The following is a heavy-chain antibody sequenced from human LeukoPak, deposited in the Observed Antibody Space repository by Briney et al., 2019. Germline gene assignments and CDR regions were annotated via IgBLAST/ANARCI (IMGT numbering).Heavy chain of an antibody. CDR2: IIPIFGTA. V-gene: IGHV1-69*05. J-gene: IGHJ4*02. Sequence: SVKVSCKASGGTFSSYAISWVRQAPGQGLEWMGGIIPIFGTANYAQKFQGRVTITTDESTSTAYMELSSLRSEDTAVYYCARATFEYYDSSGYCYFLDYWGQGTLVTVSS. CDR3: ARATFEYYDSSGYCYFLDY. CDR1: GGTFSSYA. D-gene: IGHD3-22*01.